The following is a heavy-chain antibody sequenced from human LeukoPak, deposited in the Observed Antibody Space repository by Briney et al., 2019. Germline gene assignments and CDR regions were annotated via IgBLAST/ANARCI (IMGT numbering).Heavy chain of an antibody. J-gene: IGHJ6*03. V-gene: IGHV3-21*01. D-gene: IGHD2-8*01. CDR3: AREQYCTNGVCFKYYYYYYYMDV. CDR2: ISSSSSYI. CDR1: GFTFSSYS. Sequence: GGSLRLSCAASGFTFSSYSMNWVRQAPGKGLEWVSSISSSSSYIYYADSVKGRFTISRDNAKNSLYLQMNSLRAEDTAVYYCAREQYCTNGVCFKYYYYYYYMDVWGKGTTVTVSS.